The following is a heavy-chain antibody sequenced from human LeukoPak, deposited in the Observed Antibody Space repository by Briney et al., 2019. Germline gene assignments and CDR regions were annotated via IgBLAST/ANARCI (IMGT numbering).Heavy chain of an antibody. J-gene: IGHJ3*02. V-gene: IGHV4-30-4*01. CDR1: GGSISSGDYY. CDR2: IYYSGST. CDR3: ARRGVTYYYGSGSHARDSDAFDI. D-gene: IGHD3-10*01. Sequence: PSETLSLTCTVSGGSISSGDYYWSWIRQPPGKDLEWVGYIYYSGSTYYNPSLKSRVTISVDTSKNQFSLKLSSVTAADTAVYYCARRGVTYYYGSGSHARDSDAFDIWGQGTMVTVSS.